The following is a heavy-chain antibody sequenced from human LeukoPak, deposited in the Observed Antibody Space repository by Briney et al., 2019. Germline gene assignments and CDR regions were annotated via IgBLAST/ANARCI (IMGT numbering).Heavy chain of an antibody. V-gene: IGHV3-23*01. CDR1: IITFSSDA. D-gene: IGHD1-26*01. CDR3: ARTRRLSFYYFDY. J-gene: IGHJ4*02. Sequence: GGSLRLSCAASIITFSSDAMSWVRQAPGKGLEWVSSISASGGSTYYADSVKGRFTISRDNSKNTLYLQMNSLRAEDTAVYYCARTRRLSFYYFDYWGQGTLVTVSS. CDR2: ISASGGST.